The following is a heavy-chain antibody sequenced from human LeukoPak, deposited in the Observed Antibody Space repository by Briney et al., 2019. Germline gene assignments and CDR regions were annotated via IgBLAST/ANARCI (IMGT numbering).Heavy chain of an antibody. CDR3: ARRPIAVAGPWDI. CDR1: GGTFSSYA. Sequence: VASVKVSCKASGGTFSSYAISWVRQAPGQGLEWMGGIIPIFGTANYAQKFQGRATITTDESTSTAYMELRSLRSDDTAVYYCARRPIAVAGPWDIWGQGTMVTVSS. V-gene: IGHV1-69*05. J-gene: IGHJ3*02. D-gene: IGHD6-19*01. CDR2: IIPIFGTA.